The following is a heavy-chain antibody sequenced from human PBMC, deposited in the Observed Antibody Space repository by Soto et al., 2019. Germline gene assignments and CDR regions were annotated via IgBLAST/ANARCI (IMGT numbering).Heavy chain of an antibody. CDR1: GVTFNTYA. V-gene: IGHV1-69*01. CDR2: IIPKSGTA. Sequence: QVQLVQSGAEVKKPGSSVKVSCDASGVTFNTYAINWVRQAPGQGLEWMGGIIPKSGTANYAQKFQGRVTSTADESTRTAYMEVSSLRSEDTAVYYCARDRTPRYQYAMDVWGQGTTVTVSS. D-gene: IGHD2-15*01. J-gene: IGHJ6*02. CDR3: ARDRTPRYQYAMDV.